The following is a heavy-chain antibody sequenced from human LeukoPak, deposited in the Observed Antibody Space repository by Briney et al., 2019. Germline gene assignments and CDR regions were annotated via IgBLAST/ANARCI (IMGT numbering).Heavy chain of an antibody. CDR1: GFSFSNFV. CDR3: TKDLTVSRFVIANDAFDI. D-gene: IGHD2-21*01. J-gene: IGHJ3*02. V-gene: IGHV3-23*01. Sequence: GGSLRLSCAASGFSFSNFVMSWVRQAPGKGLEWVSIISGSGGSTDYAGSVKGRFTISRDNSKNTLYLQMNSLRAEDTAIYYCTKDLTVSRFVIANDAFDIWGQGTMVTVSS. CDR2: ISGSGGST.